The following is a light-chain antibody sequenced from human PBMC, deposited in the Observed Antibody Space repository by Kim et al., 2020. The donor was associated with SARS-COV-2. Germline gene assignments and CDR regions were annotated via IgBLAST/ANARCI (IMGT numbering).Light chain of an antibody. CDR1: SSDIGAYNF. CDR2: DVS. J-gene: IGLJ2*01. V-gene: IGLV2-14*03. CDR3: FSYSSSRTLV. Sequence: GQSTTISCTGTSSDIGAYNFVSWYQQHPGKVPKLMIDDVSDRPSGVSNRFSGSKSGNTASLTISVLQAEDEADYYCFSYSSSRTLVFGGGTQLTVL.